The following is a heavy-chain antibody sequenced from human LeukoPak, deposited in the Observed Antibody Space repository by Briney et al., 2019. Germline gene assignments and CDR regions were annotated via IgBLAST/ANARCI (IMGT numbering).Heavy chain of an antibody. V-gene: IGHV1-2*02. Sequence: ASVKVSCTASGYIFSVYYMHWVRQAPGQGLEWMGWINPNSGGTNYAQKFQGRVTMTRDTSISTAYMELSRLRSDDTAVYYCARDGVGATDYWGQGTLVTVSS. CDR2: INPNSGGT. J-gene: IGHJ4*02. CDR1: GYIFSVYY. D-gene: IGHD1-26*01. CDR3: ARDGVGATDY.